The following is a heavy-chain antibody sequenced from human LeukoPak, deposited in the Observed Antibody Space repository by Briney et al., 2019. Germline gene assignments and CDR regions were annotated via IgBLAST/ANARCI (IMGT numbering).Heavy chain of an antibody. CDR3: ARTHDYGDYPTTYFDY. J-gene: IGHJ4*02. Sequence: SETLSLTCTVSGGSFSTSYWSWIRQPPGKGLAYIGYISYSGSTNYNPSLKSRVTISVDTSKNQFSLKLSSVTAADTAVYYCARTHDYGDYPTTYFDYWGQGTLVTVSS. D-gene: IGHD4-17*01. CDR1: GGSFSTSY. V-gene: IGHV4-59*01. CDR2: ISYSGST.